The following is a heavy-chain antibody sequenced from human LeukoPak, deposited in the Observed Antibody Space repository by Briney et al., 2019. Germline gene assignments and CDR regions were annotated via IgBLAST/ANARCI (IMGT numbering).Heavy chain of an antibody. CDR1: GGSISSYY. D-gene: IGHD6-6*01. CDR2: IYYSGST. Sequence: SETLSLTCTVSGGSISSYYWSWIRQPPGKGLEWIGYIYYSGSTNYNPSLKSRVTISVDTSKNQFSLKLSSVTAADTAVYYCARWHSHSSSSPYYYYGMDVWGQGTTVTVSS. V-gene: IGHV4-59*01. J-gene: IGHJ6*02. CDR3: ARWHSHSSSSPYYYYGMDV.